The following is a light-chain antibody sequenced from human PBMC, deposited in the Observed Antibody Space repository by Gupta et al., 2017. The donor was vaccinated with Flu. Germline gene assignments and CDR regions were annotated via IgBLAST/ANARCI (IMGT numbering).Light chain of an antibody. Sequence: QSVLTQPPSASGTPGQRVTISGSGSSSNIGSNYVYWYQQLPGTAPKLLIYRNNQLPSGVPARFSGSKSGTSASLAISWLRSEDETDYYCAAWDDSLSGRLFGGGTKLTVL. CDR2: RNN. CDR3: AAWDDSLSGRL. V-gene: IGLV1-47*01. J-gene: IGLJ3*02. CDR1: SSNIGSNY.